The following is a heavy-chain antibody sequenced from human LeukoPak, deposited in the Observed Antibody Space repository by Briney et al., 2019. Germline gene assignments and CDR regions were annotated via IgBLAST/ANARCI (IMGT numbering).Heavy chain of an antibody. CDR3: AVVHNWNHEVGY. Sequence: KTSETLSLTCTVSGGSISSGGYYWSWISQHPGKGLEWIGYIYYSGSTYYNPSLKSRVTISVDTSKNQFSLKLSSVTAADTAVYYCAVVHNWNHEVGYWGQGTLVTVSS. V-gene: IGHV4-31*03. CDR1: GGSISSGGYY. CDR2: IYYSGST. J-gene: IGHJ4*02. D-gene: IGHD1-14*01.